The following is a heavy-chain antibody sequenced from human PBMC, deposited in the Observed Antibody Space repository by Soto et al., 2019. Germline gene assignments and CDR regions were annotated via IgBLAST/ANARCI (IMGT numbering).Heavy chain of an antibody. CDR1: GFTFSGSA. D-gene: IGHD3-3*01. J-gene: IGHJ6*02. Sequence: EVQLVESGGGLVQPGGSLKLSCAASGFTFSGSAMHWVRQASGKGLEWVGRIRSKANSYATAYAASVKGRFTISRDDSKNTAYLQMNSLKPEDTAVYYCTRDYDFWSGETYYYYYYGMDVWGQGTTVTVSS. V-gene: IGHV3-73*02. CDR3: TRDYDFWSGETYYYYYYGMDV. CDR2: IRSKANSYAT.